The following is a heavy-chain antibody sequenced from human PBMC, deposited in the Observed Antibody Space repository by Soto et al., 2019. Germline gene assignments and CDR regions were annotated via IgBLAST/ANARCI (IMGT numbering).Heavy chain of an antibody. D-gene: IGHD3-3*01. J-gene: IGHJ4*02. CDR3: AKISFPDFWSGYYRD. V-gene: IGHV4-59*08. CDR2: IYYSGST. Sequence: SETLSLTCTVSGGSISSYYWSWIRQPPGKGLGWIGYIYYSGSTNYNPSLKSRVTISVDTSKNQFSLKLSSVTAADTAVYYCAKISFPDFWSGYYRDWGQGTLVTVSS. CDR1: GGSISSYY.